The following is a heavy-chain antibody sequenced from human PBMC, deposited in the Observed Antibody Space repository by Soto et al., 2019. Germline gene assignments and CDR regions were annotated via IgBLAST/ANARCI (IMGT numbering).Heavy chain of an antibody. V-gene: IGHV4-4*02. CDR3: AKDRLWGSSDRGAPDDFEV. Sequence: QVHLQESGPGLVKPSGTLSLTCTVSGGSISSRNWWSWLRQSPTKGLEWIGEIYQSGSTNYNPSLESRVTISVYKSKNQFSLELTSLTAADTAVYYCAKDRLWGSSDRGAPDDFEVWGQGTMVTVS. CDR1: GGSISSRNW. J-gene: IGHJ3*01. D-gene: IGHD6-6*01. CDR2: IYQSGST.